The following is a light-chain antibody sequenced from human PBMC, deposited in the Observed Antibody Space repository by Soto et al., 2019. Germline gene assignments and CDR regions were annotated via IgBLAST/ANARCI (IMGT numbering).Light chain of an antibody. J-gene: IGLJ2*01. CDR1: SSNIGGNY. CDR3: ASWDDSLSATL. V-gene: IGLV1-47*01. CDR2: RNN. Sequence: QSFLTQPPSASGAPGQRVTIACSGSSSNIGGNYVYWYQQLPGTAPKLLIYRNNQRPSGVPDRFSGSKSDTSASLAISGLRSEDEADYYCASWDDSLSATLFGGGTKVTVL.